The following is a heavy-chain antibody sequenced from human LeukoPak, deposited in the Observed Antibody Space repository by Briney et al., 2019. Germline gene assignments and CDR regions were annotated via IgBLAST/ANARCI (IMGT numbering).Heavy chain of an antibody. J-gene: IGHJ6*03. CDR1: GYTFTSCY. V-gene: IGHV1-46*01. D-gene: IGHD2-15*01. Sequence: ASVKVSCKASGYTFTSCYMHWVRQAPGQGLEWMGLINPSGGSTSYAQKFQGRVTMTRDTSTSTVYMELSSLRSEDTAVYYCARDPPNCSGGSCYSSYMDVWGKGTTVTISS. CDR3: ARDPPNCSGGSCYSSYMDV. CDR2: INPSGGST.